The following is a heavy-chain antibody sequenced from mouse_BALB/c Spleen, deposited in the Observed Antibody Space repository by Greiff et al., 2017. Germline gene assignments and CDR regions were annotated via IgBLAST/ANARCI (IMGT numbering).Heavy chain of an antibody. CDR1: GFTFSDYY. J-gene: IGHJ2*01. CDR3: ARGGGREGDYFDY. CDR2: ISDGGSYT. D-gene: IGHD3-3*01. V-gene: IGHV5-4*02. Sequence: DVQLVESGGGLVKPGGSLKLSCAASGFTFSDYYMYWVRQTPEKRLEWVATISDGGSYTYYPDSVKGRFTISRDNAKNNLYLQMSSLKSEDTAMYYCARGGGREGDYFDYWGQGTTLTVSS.